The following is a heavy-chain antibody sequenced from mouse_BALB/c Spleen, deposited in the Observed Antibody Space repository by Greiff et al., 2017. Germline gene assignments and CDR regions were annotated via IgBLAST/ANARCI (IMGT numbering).Heavy chain of an antibody. D-gene: IGHD2-3*01. CDR2: ISYSGST. CDR1: GYSITSDYA. Sequence: EVQGVESGPGLVKPSQSLSLTCTVTGYSITSDYAWNWIRQFPGNKLEWMGYISYSGSTSYNPSLKSRISITRDTSKNQFFLQLNSVTTEDTATYYCARRDGYFWFAYWGQGTLVTVSA. J-gene: IGHJ3*01. V-gene: IGHV3-2*02. CDR3: ARRDGYFWFAY.